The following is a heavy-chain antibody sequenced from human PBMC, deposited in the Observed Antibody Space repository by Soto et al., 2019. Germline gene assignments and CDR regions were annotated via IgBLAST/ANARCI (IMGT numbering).Heavy chain of an antibody. CDR3: ATYMAPVTTSWGGGPVGP. V-gene: IGHV3-7*01. CDR2: IKQDGSEK. Sequence: EVQLVESGGGLVQPGGSLRLSCAASGFTFSSYWMSWVRQAPGKGLEWVANIKQDGSEKYYVDSVKGRFTISRDNAKKSLYLQINRLRGEDTAVYYRATYMAPVTTSWGGGPVGPWGQGTLVTVSS. D-gene: IGHD4-17*01. J-gene: IGHJ5*02. CDR1: GFTFSSYW.